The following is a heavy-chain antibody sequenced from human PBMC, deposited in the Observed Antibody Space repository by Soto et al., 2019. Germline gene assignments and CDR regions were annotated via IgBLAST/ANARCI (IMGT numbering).Heavy chain of an antibody. CDR1: GGSISSGGYY. CDR3: ATAYCGGDCYSSDIDYYYYGMDV. Sequence: SETLSLTCTVSGGSISSGGYYWSWIRQHPGKGLEWIGYIYYSGSTYYNPSLKSRVTISVDTSKNQFSLKLSSVTAADTAVYYCATAYCGGDCYSSDIDYYYYGMDVWGQGTKVTVSS. CDR2: IYYSGST. D-gene: IGHD2-21*02. J-gene: IGHJ6*02. V-gene: IGHV4-31*03.